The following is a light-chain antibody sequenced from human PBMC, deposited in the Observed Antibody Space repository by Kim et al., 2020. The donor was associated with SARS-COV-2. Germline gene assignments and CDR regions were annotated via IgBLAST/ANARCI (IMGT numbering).Light chain of an antibody. J-gene: IGLJ3*02. CDR1: SGAIASFY. Sequence: NFMLTQPPSVSESPGRTVTISCTRSSGAIASFYVQWYQQRPGSAPTTVIYGANDRPSGVPDRFSASVAQSSGSASLTISGLKTEDEADYYCQSSDSTNLWVFGGGTQLTVL. V-gene: IGLV6-57*03. CDR2: GAN. CDR3: QSSDSTNLWV.